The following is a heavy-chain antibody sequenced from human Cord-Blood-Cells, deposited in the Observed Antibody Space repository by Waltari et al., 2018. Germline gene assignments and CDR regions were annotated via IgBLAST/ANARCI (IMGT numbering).Heavy chain of an antibody. CDR2: ISAYNGNT. D-gene: IGHD3-3*01. V-gene: IGHV1-18*04. J-gene: IGHJ6*03. CDR3: ARDLIRRTVYYDFWSGYYRYYYMDV. Sequence: QVQLVQSGAEVKKPGASVKVSCKASGYTFTSYGISWVRQDPGQGLEWMGWISAYNGNTNYAQKLQGRVTMTTDTSTSTAYMELRSLRSDDTAVYYCARDLIRRTVYYDFWSGYYRYYYMDVWGKGTTVTVSS. CDR1: GYTFTSYG.